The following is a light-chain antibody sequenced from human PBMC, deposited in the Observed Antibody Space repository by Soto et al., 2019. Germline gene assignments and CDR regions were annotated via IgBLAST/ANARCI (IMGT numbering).Light chain of an antibody. J-gene: IGKJ1*01. CDR1: QRISSN. V-gene: IGKV3-15*01. CDR2: GAS. Sequence: EIVMTQSPATLTVSPGERATLSCRASQRISSNLAWYQQKPGQAPRLLIYGASTRATGIAARFSGSDSGTEFTLTISSLQCEDLAVYFCQQYNKWPPTFGQGTKVEIK. CDR3: QQYNKWPPT.